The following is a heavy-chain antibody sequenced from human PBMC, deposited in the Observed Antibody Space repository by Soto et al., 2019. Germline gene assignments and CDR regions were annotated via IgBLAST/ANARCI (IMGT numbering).Heavy chain of an antibody. CDR3: ARAFAGFGAYWYFDL. V-gene: IGHV4-59*01. D-gene: IGHD3-16*01. CDR1: GGSITDYY. J-gene: IGHJ2*01. CDR2: GYHSVSI. Sequence: SGALSVTCTVSGGSITDYYWSWIRHPPGKALEWIGYGYHSVSIHYNPSLKTRVTISVDTSENQFSLRLSSVTAADTAVYYCARAFAGFGAYWYFDLWGRGTLVTVSS.